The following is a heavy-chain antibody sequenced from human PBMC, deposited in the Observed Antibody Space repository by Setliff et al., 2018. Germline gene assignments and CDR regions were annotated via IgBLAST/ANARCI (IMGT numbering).Heavy chain of an antibody. CDR2: ISGNDGRT. Sequence: PGGSLRLSCVVSGFTFSSYAMTWVRHAPGKGLEWVSAISGNDGRTYYADSVQGRFTISRDNSKNTLYLQMNSLSAEDTAVYYCAKDGIALMVYAILADCWGQGTLVTVSS. J-gene: IGHJ4*02. CDR3: AKDGIALMVYAILADC. V-gene: IGHV3-23*01. D-gene: IGHD2-8*01. CDR1: GFTFSSYA.